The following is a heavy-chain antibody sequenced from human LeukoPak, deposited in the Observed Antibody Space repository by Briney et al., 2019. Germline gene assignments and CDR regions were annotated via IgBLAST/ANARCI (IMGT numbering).Heavy chain of an antibody. CDR1: GFTFGGYN. CDR3: ARDITIFGVIINFDY. Sequence: GGSLRLSCAASGFTFGGYNMNWIRQAPGKGPEWVSYISLSGSKIDYADSVKGRFTISRDNAKNSLYLQMNSLRAEDTAVYYCARDITIFGVIINFDYWGRGTLVTVSS. CDR2: ISLSGSKI. V-gene: IGHV3-48*01. D-gene: IGHD3-3*01. J-gene: IGHJ4*02.